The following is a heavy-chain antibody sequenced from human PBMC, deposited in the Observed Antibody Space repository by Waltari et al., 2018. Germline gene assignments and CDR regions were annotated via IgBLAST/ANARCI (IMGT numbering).Heavy chain of an antibody. Sequence: EVQLLESGGGLVQPGGSLRLSGAAAGSICRNSWMGWVRQAPGRGLDCGADIRHIGSENYYVESVKGRFTISRDNAQNTLYLQMNNLRAEDTALYYCAKDLGIGGGTTEFDHWGQGTLVTVSS. D-gene: IGHD3-16*01. CDR1: GSICRNSW. J-gene: IGHJ4*02. V-gene: IGHV3-7*01. CDR3: AKDLGIGGGTTEFDH. CDR2: IRHIGSEN.